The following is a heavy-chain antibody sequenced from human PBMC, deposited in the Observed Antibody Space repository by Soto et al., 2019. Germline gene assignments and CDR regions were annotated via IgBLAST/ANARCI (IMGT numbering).Heavy chain of an antibody. J-gene: IGHJ6*03. Sequence: SETLSLTCTVSGGSISSYYWSWIRQPPGKGLEWIGYIYYSGSTNYNPSLKSRVTISVDTSKNQFSLKLSSVTAADTAVYYCARGPGEVPAAMAHYYYYYMDVWGKGTTVTVSS. CDR3: ARGPGEVPAAMAHYYYYYMDV. D-gene: IGHD2-2*01. CDR2: IYYSGST. CDR1: GGSISSYY. V-gene: IGHV4-59*01.